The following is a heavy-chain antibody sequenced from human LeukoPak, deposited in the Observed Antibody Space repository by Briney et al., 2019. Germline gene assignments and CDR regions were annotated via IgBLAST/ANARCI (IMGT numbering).Heavy chain of an antibody. V-gene: IGHV3-21*01. CDR2: ISTSSIYI. CDR3: AKGPAVTTQYYYMDV. D-gene: IGHD4-17*01. Sequence: GGSLRLSCAASGFTFSSYSMNWVRQAPGKGLEWVSSISTSSIYIYYADSVKGRFAISRGNAKNSLYLQMNSLRAEDTAVYYCAKGPAVTTQYYYMDVWGKGTTVTISS. CDR1: GFTFSSYS. J-gene: IGHJ6*03.